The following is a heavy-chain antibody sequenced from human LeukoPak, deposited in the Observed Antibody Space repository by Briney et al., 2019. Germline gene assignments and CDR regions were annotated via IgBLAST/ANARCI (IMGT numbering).Heavy chain of an antibody. CDR2: IHYTGNT. J-gene: IGHJ4*02. Sequence: PSETLSLTCTVSNGSINFVSYYWSWIRQPPGKGLEWLGYIHYTGNTIYNPSLKSRVTISVDTSKNQFSLKLSSVTAADTAVYYCAIGYDSSGIDYWGQGTLVTVSS. D-gene: IGHD3-22*01. CDR3: AIGYDSSGIDY. CDR1: NGSINFVSYY. V-gene: IGHV4-61*01.